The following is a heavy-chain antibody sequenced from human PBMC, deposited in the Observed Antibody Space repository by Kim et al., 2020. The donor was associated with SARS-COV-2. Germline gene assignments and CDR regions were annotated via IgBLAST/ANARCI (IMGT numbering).Heavy chain of an antibody. CDR3: ARFPYGDYLGGFDY. D-gene: IGHD4-17*01. Sequence: GGSLRLSCAVSGFTVSTNYFGWVRQAPGKGLGWVSVIYTDDTTYYADSVKGRFTISRDNSKNRLFLQMNNVRAEDTAVYYCARFPYGDYLGGFDYWGPGTLVTVSA. CDR2: IYTDDTT. V-gene: IGHV3-53*01. J-gene: IGHJ4*02. CDR1: GFTVSTNY.